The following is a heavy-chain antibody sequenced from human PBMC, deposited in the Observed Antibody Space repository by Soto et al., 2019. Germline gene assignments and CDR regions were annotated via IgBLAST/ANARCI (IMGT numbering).Heavy chain of an antibody. CDR3: AKTIDIVVVVAPSFDY. J-gene: IGHJ4*02. Sequence: EVQLLESGGGLVQPGGSLRLSCAASGFTFSSYAMSWVRQAPGKGLEWVSAISGSGGSTYYADSVKGRFIISRDNSKNTLYLQMNSLRAEDTAVYYCAKTIDIVVVVAPSFDYWGQGTLVTVSS. V-gene: IGHV3-23*01. CDR1: GFTFSSYA. D-gene: IGHD2-15*01. CDR2: ISGSGGST.